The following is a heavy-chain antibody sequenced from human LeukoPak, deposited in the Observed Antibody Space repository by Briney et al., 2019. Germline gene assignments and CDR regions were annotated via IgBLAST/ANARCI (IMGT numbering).Heavy chain of an antibody. CDR2: INHSGST. V-gene: IGHV4-34*01. CDR1: GGSFSGYY. Sequence: SETLSLTCAVYGGSFSGYYWSWTRQPPGKGLEWIGEINHSGSTNYNPSLKSRVTISVDTSKNQFSLKLSSVTAADTAVYYCARPPNSYDSSGYESPAFDIWGQGTMVTVSS. CDR3: ARPPNSYDSSGYESPAFDI. D-gene: IGHD3-22*01. J-gene: IGHJ3*02.